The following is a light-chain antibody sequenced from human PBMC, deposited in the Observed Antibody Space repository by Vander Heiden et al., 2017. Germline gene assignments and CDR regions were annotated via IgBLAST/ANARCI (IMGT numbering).Light chain of an antibody. CDR3: QHRDSIPLP. CDR1: QSISRY. V-gene: IGKV1-39*01. CDR2: AAS. Sequence: DIQMTQSPSSLSAYVGDRVTITCRASQSISRYFNWYQQKPGKAPKLLIYAASNLQSGVPSRFSGSGSRTDFSLTISRLQPQDFATYYCQHRDSIPLPFGGGTKVDIK. J-gene: IGKJ4*01.